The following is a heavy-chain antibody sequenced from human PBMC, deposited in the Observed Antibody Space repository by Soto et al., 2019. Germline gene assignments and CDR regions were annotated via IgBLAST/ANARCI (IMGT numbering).Heavy chain of an antibody. J-gene: IGHJ4*02. V-gene: IGHV4-59*01. CDR2: IYYLGST. CDR1: GGSMSEYF. Sequence: XGTLALTCSVSGGSMSEYFWSWMRQSPGKGLEWIGYIYYLGSTDYNPSLKSRVTISVDTSKRQFSLRLTSVTAADTGVYYCARDGYDGSGSPYPAYWGPGTQVTVSS. CDR3: ARDGYDGSGSPYPAY. D-gene: IGHD3-10*01.